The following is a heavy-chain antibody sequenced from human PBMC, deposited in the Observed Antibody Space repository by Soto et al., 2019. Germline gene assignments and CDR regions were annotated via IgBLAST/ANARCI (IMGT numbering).Heavy chain of an antibody. V-gene: IGHV1-18*01. D-gene: IGHD6-13*01. CDR2: ISAYNGNT. J-gene: IGHJ6*02. Sequence: SVKVAGNASGYTFTSYVISWVRQAPGQGLEWMGWISAYNGNTNYAQKLQGRVTMTTDTSTSTAYMELRSLRSDDTAVYYCARLSSWYGDYYYGMDVWGQGTTVTVSS. CDR3: ARLSSWYGDYYYGMDV. CDR1: GYTFTSYV.